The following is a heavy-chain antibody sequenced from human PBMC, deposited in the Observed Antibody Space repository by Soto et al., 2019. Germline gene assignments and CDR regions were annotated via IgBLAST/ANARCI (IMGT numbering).Heavy chain of an antibody. CDR1: GGTFSSYA. CDR2: IIPIFGTA. Sequence: QVQLVQSGAEVKKPGSSVKVSCKASGGTFSSYAISWVRQAPGQGLEWMGGIIPIFGTANYARKFRGRVTSTADESTSTAYMELSSLISEDTAVYYCARAVAYYDYVWGRNDAFDIWGQGTMVTVSS. CDR3: ARAVAYYDYVWGRNDAFDI. V-gene: IGHV1-69*01. J-gene: IGHJ3*02. D-gene: IGHD3-16*01.